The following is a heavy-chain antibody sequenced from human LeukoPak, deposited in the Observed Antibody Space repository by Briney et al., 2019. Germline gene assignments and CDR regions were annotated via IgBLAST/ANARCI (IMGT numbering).Heavy chain of an antibody. Sequence: PGGSLRLSCAVSGFTFSSYDMHWVRQPTGKGLEWVSAIGALGDTDYPDSVKGRFTISRENAKNSLYLQMNSLRAEDTAVYYCARGSSSSWYVHYFDYWGQGTLVTVSS. CDR2: IGALGDT. J-gene: IGHJ4*02. CDR3: ARGSSSSWYVHYFDY. D-gene: IGHD6-13*01. V-gene: IGHV3-13*01. CDR1: GFTFSSYD.